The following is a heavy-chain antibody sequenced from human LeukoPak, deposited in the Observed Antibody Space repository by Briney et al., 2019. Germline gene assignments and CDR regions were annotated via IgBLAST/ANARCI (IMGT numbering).Heavy chain of an antibody. CDR1: GGSISSGSYY. Sequence: SETLSLTCTVSGGSISSGSYYWSWIRQPAGKGLEWIGRIYTSGSTNYNPSLKSRVTISVDTSKNQFSLKLSSVTAADTAVYYCARSILRTMVRGRLDYWGQGTLVTVSS. D-gene: IGHD3-10*01. CDR2: IYTSGST. J-gene: IGHJ4*02. CDR3: ARSILRTMVRGRLDY. V-gene: IGHV4-61*02.